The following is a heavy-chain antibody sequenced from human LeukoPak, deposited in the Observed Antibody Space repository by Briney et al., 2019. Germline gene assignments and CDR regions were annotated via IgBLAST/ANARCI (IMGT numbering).Heavy chain of an antibody. CDR3: ARLYCSGGSCYFDP. Sequence: SSETLSLTCTVSGGSISSYYWSWIRQPPGKGLEWIGYIYYSGSTNYNPSLKSRVTISVDTSKNQFSLKLSSVTAADTAVYYCARLYCSGGSCYFDPWGQGTLVTVSS. CDR1: GGSISSYY. J-gene: IGHJ5*02. CDR2: IYYSGST. D-gene: IGHD2-15*01. V-gene: IGHV4-59*01.